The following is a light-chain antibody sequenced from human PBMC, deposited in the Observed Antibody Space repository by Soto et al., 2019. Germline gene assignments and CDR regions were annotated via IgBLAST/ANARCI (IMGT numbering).Light chain of an antibody. V-gene: IGLV2-14*01. Sequence: QSALTQPASMSGSPGQSITISCTGTSSDVGGYNYVSWYQQHPGKAPKFMIYDVSNRPSGVSNRFSGSKSGNTASLTISGLQAKDEADYYCSSYTTSNTRQIVFGTGTKVTVL. J-gene: IGLJ1*01. CDR3: SSYTTSNTRQIV. CDR1: SSDVGGYNY. CDR2: DVS.